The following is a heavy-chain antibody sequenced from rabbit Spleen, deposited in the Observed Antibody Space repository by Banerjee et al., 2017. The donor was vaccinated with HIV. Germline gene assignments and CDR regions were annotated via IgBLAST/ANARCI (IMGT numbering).Heavy chain of an antibody. D-gene: IGHD4-1*01. V-gene: IGHV1S40*01. CDR2: IDTSSVHT. CDR3: ARDLAGVIGWNFGW. J-gene: IGHJ3*01. CDR1: GFDFSSSYY. Sequence: VESGGDLVKPGASLTLTCKASGFDFSSSYYMCWVRQAPEKGLELIACIDTSSVHTADATWAKGRFTISKTSSTTVTLQMTSLTAADTATYFCARDLAGVIGWNFGWWGQGTLVTVS.